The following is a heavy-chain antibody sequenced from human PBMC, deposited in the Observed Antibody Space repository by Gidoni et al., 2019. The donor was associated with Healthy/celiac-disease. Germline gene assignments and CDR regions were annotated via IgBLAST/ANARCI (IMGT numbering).Heavy chain of an antibody. J-gene: IGHJ4*02. CDR2: ISYDGRNK. V-gene: IGHV3-30*04. CDR1: GFTFSSHA. Sequence: QVQLVASGGGVVQPGRSLRLSCPASGFTFSSHAMHWVRQAPGKGLEWGAVISYDGRNKYYADSVKGRFTISRDNSKNTLYLQMNSLRAEDTAVYYCARARGLDYWGQGTLVTVSS. CDR3: ARARGLDY.